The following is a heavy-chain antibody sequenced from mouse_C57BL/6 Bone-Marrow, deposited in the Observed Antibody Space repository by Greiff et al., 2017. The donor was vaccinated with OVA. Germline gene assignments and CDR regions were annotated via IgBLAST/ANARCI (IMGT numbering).Heavy chain of an antibody. Sequence: QVQLQQSGAELVRPGSSVKLSCKASGYTFTSYWMHWVKQRPIQGLEWIGNIDPSDSETHYNQKFKDKATLTVDKSSSTAYMQLSSLTSEDSAVYYCARAYYYGSSDRFDYWGQGTTLTVSS. CDR3: ARAYYYGSSDRFDY. CDR2: IDPSDSET. V-gene: IGHV1-52*01. D-gene: IGHD1-1*01. J-gene: IGHJ2*01. CDR1: GYTFTSYW.